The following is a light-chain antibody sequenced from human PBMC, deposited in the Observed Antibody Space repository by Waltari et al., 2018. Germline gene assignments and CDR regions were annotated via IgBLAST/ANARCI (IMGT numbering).Light chain of an antibody. CDR3: QHYVRLPVT. J-gene: IGKJ1*01. V-gene: IGKV3-20*01. CDR2: GAS. CDR1: PSISGA. Sequence: EIVLTPSPGTLSLSPGATATLSCRASPSISGALAWYQQKPGQAPRLLIYGASNRATGIPDRFSGSGSGTEFSLTVSRLEPEDFAVYYCQHYVRLPVTFGQGTRVEI.